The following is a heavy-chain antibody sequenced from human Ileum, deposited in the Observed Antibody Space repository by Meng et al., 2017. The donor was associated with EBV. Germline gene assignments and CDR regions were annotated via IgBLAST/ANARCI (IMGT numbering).Heavy chain of an antibody. Sequence: QGLLYVSGPGLVKPAGTLSLTCAVSCDSISSNNWWSWVRQPPGKGLEWIGEIYHSGSTNYNPSFKSRVTMSVDKSKNQISLNLSSVTAADTAVYYCASGRDYAWHSWGRGTLVTVSS. D-gene: IGHD4-17*01. CDR2: IYHSGST. CDR1: CDSISSNNW. CDR3: ASGRDYAWHS. V-gene: IGHV4-4*02. J-gene: IGHJ4*02.